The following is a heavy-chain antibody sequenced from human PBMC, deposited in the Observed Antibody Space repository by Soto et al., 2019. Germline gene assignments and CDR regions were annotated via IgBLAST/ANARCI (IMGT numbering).Heavy chain of an antibody. Sequence: GGSLRLSCAASGFTFSSYSMNWVRQAPGKGLEWVSYISSSSSTIYYADSVKGRFTISRDNAKNSLYLQMNSLRAEDTAVYYCARERVGMATRSHMDVWGKGTTVTVSS. J-gene: IGHJ6*03. CDR2: ISSSSSTI. D-gene: IGHD5-12*01. V-gene: IGHV3-48*01. CDR1: GFTFSSYS. CDR3: ARERVGMATRSHMDV.